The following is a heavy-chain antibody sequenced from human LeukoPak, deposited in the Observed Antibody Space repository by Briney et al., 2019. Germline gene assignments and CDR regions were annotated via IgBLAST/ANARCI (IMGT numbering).Heavy chain of an antibody. Sequence: ASVKVSCKASGYTFTGYYMHWVRQAPGQGLEWMGWINPNSGGTNYAQKFQGRVTMTRDTSTSTVYMELSSLRSEDTAVYYCARALESGSYPDYWGQGTLVTVSS. CDR3: ARALESGSYPDY. CDR1: GYTFTGYY. CDR2: INPNSGGT. J-gene: IGHJ4*02. D-gene: IGHD1-26*01. V-gene: IGHV1-2*02.